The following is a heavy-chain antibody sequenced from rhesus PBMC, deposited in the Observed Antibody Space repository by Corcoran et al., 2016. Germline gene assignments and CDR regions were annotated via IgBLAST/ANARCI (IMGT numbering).Heavy chain of an antibody. CDR2: IYGSSGST. J-gene: IGHJ3*01. V-gene: IGHV4-160*01. CDR1: GGSISSNY. Sequence: QVQLQESGPGLVKPSETLSLTGAVSGGSISSNYWSWIRQPPGKGLEWIGYIYGSSGSTYHNPSLKSRVTISTDTSQNQFSLRLSSVTAADTAVYYCARLITVTITNAFDFWGQGLRVTVSS. D-gene: IGHD3-9*01. CDR3: ARLITVTITNAFDF.